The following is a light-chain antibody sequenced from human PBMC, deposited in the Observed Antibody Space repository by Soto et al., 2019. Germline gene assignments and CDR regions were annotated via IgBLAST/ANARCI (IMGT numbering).Light chain of an antibody. V-gene: IGLV2-14*01. CDR3: SSYTRSSTLDVV. CDR1: SSDVGGYNY. J-gene: IGLJ2*01. Sequence: QSALTQPASVSGSPGQSITISCTGTSSDVGGYNYVSWYQQHPGKAPKLMIYDVSNQPSGVSNRFSGAKSGNTDSLTISGLQAEVEADYYCSSYTRSSTLDVVFGGWTKLTVL. CDR2: DVS.